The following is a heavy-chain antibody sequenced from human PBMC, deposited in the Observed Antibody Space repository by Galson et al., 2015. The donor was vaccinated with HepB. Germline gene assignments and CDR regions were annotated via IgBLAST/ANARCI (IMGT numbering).Heavy chain of an antibody. Sequence: QSGAEVKKPGESLKISCKGSGYTFTNYWIGWVRQMPGKGLEWMGIIYPGDSDTRYSSSFQGQVTISADRSITTAYLQWSSLKASDTAIYYCARRLSATSDFDYWGQGTLVTVSS. CDR3: ARRLSATSDFDY. J-gene: IGHJ4*02. D-gene: IGHD2-2*01. CDR1: GYTFTNYW. CDR2: IYPGDSDT. V-gene: IGHV5-51*01.